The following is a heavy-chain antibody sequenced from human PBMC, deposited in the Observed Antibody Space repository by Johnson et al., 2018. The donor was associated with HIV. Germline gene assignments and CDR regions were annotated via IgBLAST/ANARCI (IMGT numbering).Heavy chain of an antibody. CDR1: GFTFSSYA. Sequence: QVQLVESGGGVVQPGRSLRLSCAASGFTFSSYAMHWVRQAPGKGLEWVAVISYDGSNKYYAESLKGRISISRDNSMNTLYLQMNSLRAEDTAVYYCATFGYTSGWIGTDDAFDGGGHGTLVTVSS. V-gene: IGHV3-30*04. CDR3: ATFGYTSGWIGTDDAFDG. CDR2: ISYDGSNK. J-gene: IGHJ3*01. D-gene: IGHD6-19*01.